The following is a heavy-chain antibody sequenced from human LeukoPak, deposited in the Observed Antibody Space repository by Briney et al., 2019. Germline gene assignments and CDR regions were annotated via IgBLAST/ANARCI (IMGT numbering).Heavy chain of an antibody. V-gene: IGHV3-48*01. Sequence: GGSLRLSCAASGFTFSSYSMNWVRQAPGKGLEWVSYISSSSSTIYYADSVKGRFTISKDNAKNSLYLQMTSLRAEDTAVYYCARVDYSNYLNWFDPWGQGTLVTVSS. D-gene: IGHD4-11*01. J-gene: IGHJ5*02. CDR2: ISSSSSTI. CDR1: GFTFSSYS. CDR3: ARVDYSNYLNWFDP.